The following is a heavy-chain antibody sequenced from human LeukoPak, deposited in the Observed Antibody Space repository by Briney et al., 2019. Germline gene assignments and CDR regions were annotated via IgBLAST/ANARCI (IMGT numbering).Heavy chain of an antibody. D-gene: IGHD5-18*01. V-gene: IGHV4-61*02. CDR3: ARDRRQLWGAGYYFDY. Sequence: SETLSLTCTVSSGSISSGTYYWSWIRQPAGKGLEWIGRIYSSGSTNYNPSLKSRVTISVDTSKNQFSLKLSSVTAADTAVYYCARDRRQLWGAGYYFDYWGQGTLVTVSS. CDR2: IYSSGST. CDR1: SGSISSGTYY. J-gene: IGHJ4*02.